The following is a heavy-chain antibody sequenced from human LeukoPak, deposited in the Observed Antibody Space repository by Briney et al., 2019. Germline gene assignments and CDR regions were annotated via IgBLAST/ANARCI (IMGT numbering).Heavy chain of an antibody. CDR3: AKGQNYYDSSAFDY. V-gene: IGHV3-64*04. CDR2: ISSNGDNT. J-gene: IGHJ4*02. Sequence: GGSLRLSCSASGFPFNTYAIHWVRQAPGKGLEYVAGISSNGDNTDFADSAKGRFTISRDNSKSTLFLQMNSLRAEDTAVYYCAKGQNYYDSSAFDYWGQGTLVTVSS. D-gene: IGHD3-22*01. CDR1: GFPFNTYA.